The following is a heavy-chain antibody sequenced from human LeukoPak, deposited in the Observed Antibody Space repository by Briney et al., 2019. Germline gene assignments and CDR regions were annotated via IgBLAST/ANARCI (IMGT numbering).Heavy chain of an antibody. V-gene: IGHV1-8*01. J-gene: IGHJ5*02. CDR3: ARGRIQLWLWVGRFGWFDP. CDR1: GYTFTSYD. Sequence: ASVKVSCKASGYTFTSYDINWVRQATGQGLEWMGWMNPNSGNTGYAQKFQGRVTMTRNTSIGTAYMELSSLRSEDAAVYYCARGRIQLWLWVGRFGWFDPWGQGTLVTVSS. D-gene: IGHD5-18*01. CDR2: MNPNSGNT.